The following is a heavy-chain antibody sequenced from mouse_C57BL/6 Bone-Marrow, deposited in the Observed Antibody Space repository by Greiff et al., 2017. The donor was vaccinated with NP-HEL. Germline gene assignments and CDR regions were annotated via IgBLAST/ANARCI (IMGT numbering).Heavy chain of an antibody. J-gene: IGHJ4*01. Sequence: VQLQQSGAELVMPGASVKLSCKASGYTFTSYWMHWVKQRPGQGLEWIGEIDPSDSYTNYNQKFKGKSTLTVDKSSSTAYMQLSSLTSEDSAVYYCARGTTVVDYYAMDYWGQGTSVTVSS. CDR3: ARGTTVVDYYAMDY. V-gene: IGHV1-69*01. D-gene: IGHD1-1*01. CDR2: IDPSDSYT. CDR1: GYTFTSYW.